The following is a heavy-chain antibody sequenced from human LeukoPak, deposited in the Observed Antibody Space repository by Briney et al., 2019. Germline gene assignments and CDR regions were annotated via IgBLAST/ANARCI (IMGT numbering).Heavy chain of an antibody. Sequence: GGSLRLSCAASGFTFSSYWMSWVRQAPGKGLEWVSYISSSGSTIYYADSVKGRFTISRDNAKNSLYLQMNSLRAEDTAVYYCARFSCSYCGGDLWGQGTMVTVSS. V-gene: IGHV3-48*04. D-gene: IGHD2-21*01. CDR1: GFTFSSYW. J-gene: IGHJ3*01. CDR3: ARFSCSYCGGDL. CDR2: ISSSGSTI.